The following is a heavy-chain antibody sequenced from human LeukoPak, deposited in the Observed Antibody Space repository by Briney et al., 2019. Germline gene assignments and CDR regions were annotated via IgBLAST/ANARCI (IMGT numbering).Heavy chain of an antibody. Sequence: ASVKVSCKASGYSFTSYYMHWVRQAPGQGLEWMGLINPSGSSTTYAQRFQGRVTMTRDISTSTDYMELTSLTSDDTAVYYCATASYYDILTGYFPNDYWGQGTLVTVSS. V-gene: IGHV1-46*01. CDR3: ATASYYDILTGYFPNDY. CDR1: GYSFTSYY. CDR2: INPSGSST. D-gene: IGHD3-9*01. J-gene: IGHJ4*02.